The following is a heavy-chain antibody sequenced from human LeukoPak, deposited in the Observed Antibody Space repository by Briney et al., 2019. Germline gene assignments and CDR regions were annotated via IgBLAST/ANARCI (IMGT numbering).Heavy chain of an antibody. CDR3: ARRPSMVTNWFNP. D-gene: IGHD5-18*01. V-gene: IGHV4-4*07. CDR2: IYTTGIT. J-gene: IGHJ5*02. Sequence: SETLSLTCTVSGGSISSSYWSWIRQPAGKGLEWIGRIYTTGITSYHPSLKSRITMSVDTSKNQFSLKLSFVTAADTAVYYCARRPSMVTNWFNPWGQGTLVTVSS. CDR1: GGSISSSY.